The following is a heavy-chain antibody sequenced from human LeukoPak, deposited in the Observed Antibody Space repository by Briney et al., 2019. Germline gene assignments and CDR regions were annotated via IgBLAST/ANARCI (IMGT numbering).Heavy chain of an antibody. D-gene: IGHD6-6*01. J-gene: IGHJ4*02. V-gene: IGHV1-2*02. CDR1: GYTFTGYY. Sequence: ASVKLSCKASGYTFTGYYMHWVRQAPGQGLEWMGWINPNSGGTNYAQKFQGRVTMTRDTSISTAYMELSRLRSDDTAVYYCARVPSSSSYFDYWGQGTLVTVSS. CDR2: INPNSGGT. CDR3: ARVPSSSSYFDY.